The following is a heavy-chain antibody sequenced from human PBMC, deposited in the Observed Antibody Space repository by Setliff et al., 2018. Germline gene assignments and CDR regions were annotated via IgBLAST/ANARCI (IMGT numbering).Heavy chain of an antibody. CDR2: ISHDGINK. Sequence: PGGSLRLSCAASGFTFGSYAMHWVRQAPGKGLEWVAVISHDGINKYYADSVKGRFTISRDNSKNTLYLQMNSLRAEDTAVYYCARSTAAGIDYWGQGTLVTVSS. CDR3: ARSTAAGIDY. V-gene: IGHV3-30*01. CDR1: GFTFGSYA. D-gene: IGHD6-13*01. J-gene: IGHJ4*02.